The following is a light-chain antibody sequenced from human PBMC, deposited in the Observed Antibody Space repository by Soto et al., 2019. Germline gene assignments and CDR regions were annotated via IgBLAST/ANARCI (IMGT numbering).Light chain of an antibody. CDR3: NSYTSNNTYV. V-gene: IGLV2-14*01. CDR2: EVT. J-gene: IGLJ1*01. Sequence: QSALTQPASVSGSPGQSITISCTGTTNDIGAFNYVSWYQQHPGKAPKLILYEVTNRPSGVSNRFSGSKSGNTASLTISGLRAEDEADYYCNSYTSNNTYVFGTGTKLTVL. CDR1: TNDIGAFNY.